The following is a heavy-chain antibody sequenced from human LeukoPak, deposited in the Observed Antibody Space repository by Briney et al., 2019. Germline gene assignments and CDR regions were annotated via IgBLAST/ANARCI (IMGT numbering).Heavy chain of an antibody. J-gene: IGHJ4*02. CDR1: GYTFTGYY. Sequence: GASVKVSCKASGYTFTGYYMHWVRQAPGQGLEWMGRINPNSGGTNYAQKFQGRVTMTRDTSISTAYMELSRLRSDDTAVYYCARCYDSSGYYGGVDYWGQRTLVTVSS. CDR3: ARCYDSSGYYGGVDY. V-gene: IGHV1-2*06. D-gene: IGHD3-22*01. CDR2: INPNSGGT.